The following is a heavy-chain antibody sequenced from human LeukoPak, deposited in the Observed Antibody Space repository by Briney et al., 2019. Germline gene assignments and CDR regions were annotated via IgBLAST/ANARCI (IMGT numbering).Heavy chain of an antibody. CDR2: IRYDGSTK. D-gene: IGHD3-9*01. CDR3: TRDLMDYDVSTGLHHYYMDV. CDR1: GFIFSSFG. Sequence: PGGSLRLSCAASGFIFSSFGMHWVRQAPGKGLEWVAFIRYDGSTKYYAVSVKGRFTISRDNSKNTLYLQMNTLRVEDTAVYYCTRDLMDYDVSTGLHHYYMDVWGQGTTVTVSS. V-gene: IGHV3-30*02. J-gene: IGHJ6*02.